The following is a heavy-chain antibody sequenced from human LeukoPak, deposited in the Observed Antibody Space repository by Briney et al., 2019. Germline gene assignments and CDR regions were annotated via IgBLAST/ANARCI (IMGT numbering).Heavy chain of an antibody. V-gene: IGHV1-69*04. Sequence: SVTVSCKASGGTFSSYAISWVRQAPGQGLEWMGRIIPILGIANYAQKFQGRVTITADKSTSTAYMELSSLRSEDTAVYYCARMEDCSSTSCSPGWFDPWGQGTLVTVSS. CDR2: IIPILGIA. CDR1: GGTFSSYA. CDR3: ARMEDCSSTSCSPGWFDP. J-gene: IGHJ5*02. D-gene: IGHD2-2*01.